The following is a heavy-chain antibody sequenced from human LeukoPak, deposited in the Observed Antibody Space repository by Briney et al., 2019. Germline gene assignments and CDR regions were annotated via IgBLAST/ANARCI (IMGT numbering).Heavy chain of an antibody. Sequence: SETLSLTCTASGGPFSSDYWSWLRQPPGKGLEWIGYIHYNGKTNYNPSLASRVTISVDTSNKQFSLILRSLTPADTAVYYCARGAGWWRLWGQGTLVAVSS. CDR1: GGPFSSDY. CDR3: ARGAGWWRL. V-gene: IGHV4-59*01. J-gene: IGHJ4*02. CDR2: IHYNGKT. D-gene: IGHD2-21*02.